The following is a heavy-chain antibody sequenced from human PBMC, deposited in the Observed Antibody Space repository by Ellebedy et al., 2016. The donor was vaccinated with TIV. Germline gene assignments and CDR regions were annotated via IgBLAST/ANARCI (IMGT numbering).Heavy chain of an antibody. CDR3: AREKSGHKWNDGFDS. CDR2: IKRDGSVK. D-gene: IGHD1-1*01. V-gene: IGHV3-7*01. J-gene: IGHJ4*02. Sequence: GESLKISCIVSGFTFSKYWMTWVRQAPGKGLEWVANIKRDGSVKYYVDSVKGRFTISRDNAKNSLYLQMNSLRAEDTAVYYCAREKSGHKWNDGFDSWGQGTLVTVSS. CDR1: GFTFSKYW.